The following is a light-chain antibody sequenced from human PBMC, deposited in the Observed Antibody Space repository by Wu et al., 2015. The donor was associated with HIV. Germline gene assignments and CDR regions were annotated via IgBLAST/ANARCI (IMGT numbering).Light chain of an antibody. CDR3: QQYGSSLIT. CDR2: GAS. CDR1: QSVSSNY. J-gene: IGKJ5*01. V-gene: IGKV3-20*01. Sequence: EIVLTQSPGTLSLSPGERATLSCRASQSVSSNYLAWYQQKSGQAPRLLIYGASSTATGIPDRFTGSGSGTDFTLTISRLEPEDFAVYYCQQYGSSLITFGQGTRLEIK.